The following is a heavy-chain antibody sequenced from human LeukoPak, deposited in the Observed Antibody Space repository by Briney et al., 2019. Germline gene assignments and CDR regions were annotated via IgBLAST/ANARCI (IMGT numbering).Heavy chain of an antibody. CDR2: ITDSGGST. CDR1: GFTFSNYA. V-gene: IGHV3-23*01. CDR3: TRPVASTRNAFDI. J-gene: IGHJ3*02. D-gene: IGHD6-19*01. Sequence: GGSLRLSCAASGFTFSNYAMSWVRQAPRKGLEWVSTITDSGGSTYYADSVKGRFTISRDNAKNTLYLQMDSLRAEDTAVYYCTRPVASTRNAFDIWGQGTMVTVSS.